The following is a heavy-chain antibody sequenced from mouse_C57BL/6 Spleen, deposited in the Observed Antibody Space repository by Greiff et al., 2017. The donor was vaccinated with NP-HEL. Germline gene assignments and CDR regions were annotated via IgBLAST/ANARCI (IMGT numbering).Heavy chain of an antibody. J-gene: IGHJ1*03. CDR2: IYPGDGDT. CDR1: GYAFSSSW. V-gene: IGHV1-82*01. Sequence: VKLMESGPELVKPGASVKISCKASGYAFSSSWMNWVKQRPGKGLEWIGRIYPGDGDTNYNGKFKGKATLTADKSSSTAYMQLSSLTSEDSVVYFCARELRGYWYFDVWGTGTTVTVSS. D-gene: IGHD1-1*01. CDR3: ARELRGYWYFDV.